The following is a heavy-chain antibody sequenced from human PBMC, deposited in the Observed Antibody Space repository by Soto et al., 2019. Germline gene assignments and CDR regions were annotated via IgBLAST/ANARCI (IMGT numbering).Heavy chain of an antibody. Sequence: QVQLQESGPGLVKSSQTLSLTCTVSGGSISSDGNYWSWIRQHPGKGLVGIGYIYYSGSTYYNPSLKSRFTISVDTSKNEFALKLSFVTAADTAVYYCARARMVRGIIYYYGMDVWGQGTTVTVSS. V-gene: IGHV4-31*03. CDR2: IYYSGST. D-gene: IGHD3-10*01. CDR3: ARARMVRGIIYYYGMDV. J-gene: IGHJ6*02. CDR1: GGSISSDGNY.